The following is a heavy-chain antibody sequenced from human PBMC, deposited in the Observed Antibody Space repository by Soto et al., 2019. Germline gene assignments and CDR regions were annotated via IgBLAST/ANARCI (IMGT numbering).Heavy chain of an antibody. CDR2: IYHSGST. J-gene: IGHJ6*02. Sequence: QVQLQESGPGLVKPSQTLSLTCTVSGGSISRGDYYWSWIRQPPGKGLEWIGYIYHSGSTYYNPSLKSRTTISVETSTNQFSLKLRSVTAADTAVYYCARFYDGMDVWGQGTTVTVSS. CDR1: GGSISRGDYY. V-gene: IGHV4-30-4*01. CDR3: ARFYDGMDV.